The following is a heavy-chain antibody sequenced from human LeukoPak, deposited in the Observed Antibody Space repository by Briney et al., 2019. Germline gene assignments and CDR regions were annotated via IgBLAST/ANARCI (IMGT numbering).Heavy chain of an antibody. D-gene: IGHD3-10*01. Sequence: SETLSLTCTAACGSISSYYWSWIRQPPGKGLEWIGYIYYSGSTNYNPSLKSRVTIPVDTSKNKFCLTLSSVTAADTAMYYCASLHGSGSYYNGFDYWGQGTLVTVSS. CDR1: CGSISSYY. CDR3: ASLHGSGSYYNGFDY. CDR2: IYYSGST. V-gene: IGHV4-59*01. J-gene: IGHJ4*02.